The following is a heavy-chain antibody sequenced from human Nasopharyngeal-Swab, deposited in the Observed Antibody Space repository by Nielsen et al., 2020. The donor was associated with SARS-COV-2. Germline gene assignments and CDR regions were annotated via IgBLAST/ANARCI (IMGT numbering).Heavy chain of an antibody. CDR2: INPYNGDT. J-gene: IGHJ4*02. CDR1: GYTFTDYY. Sequence: ASVKVSCKTSGYTFTDYYIHWVRQVPGQGLEWVGCINPYNGDTFYAQNFQGRVTVTRDTSRRTAYIDLSRLRSDDTAVYYCARDYYDNYDSDFWGQGTLVTVSS. D-gene: IGHD3-22*01. V-gene: IGHV1-2*02. CDR3: ARDYYDNYDSDF.